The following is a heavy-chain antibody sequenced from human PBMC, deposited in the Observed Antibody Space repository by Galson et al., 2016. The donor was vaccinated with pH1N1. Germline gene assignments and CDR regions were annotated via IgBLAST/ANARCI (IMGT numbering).Heavy chain of an antibody. CDR3: ARDCFGHQDY. D-gene: IGHD3-10*01. Sequence: SLRLSCAASGFTFSRDWFHWVRQAPGKGLVWVSRINRDGTTIDYADSVKGRFTISRDNAKNTLYLEMNSLRAEDTAVSYCARDCFGHQDYWVQGTLVTDSS. V-gene: IGHV3-74*01. CDR2: INRDGTTI. J-gene: IGHJ4*02. CDR1: GFTFSRDW.